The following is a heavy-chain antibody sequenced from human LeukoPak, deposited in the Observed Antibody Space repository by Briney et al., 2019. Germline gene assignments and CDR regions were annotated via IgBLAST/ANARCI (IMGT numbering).Heavy chain of an antibody. CDR1: GYTFTGYY. D-gene: IGHD2-2*01. Sequence: ASVKVSCKASGYTFTGYYMHWVRQAPGQGLEWMGWINPNSGGTNYAQKFQGRVTMTRDTSISTAYMELSRLRSDDTAVYYCARERGSTSRNWFDPWGQGTLVTVSS. CDR3: ARERGSTSRNWFDP. V-gene: IGHV1-2*02. CDR2: INPNSGGT. J-gene: IGHJ5*02.